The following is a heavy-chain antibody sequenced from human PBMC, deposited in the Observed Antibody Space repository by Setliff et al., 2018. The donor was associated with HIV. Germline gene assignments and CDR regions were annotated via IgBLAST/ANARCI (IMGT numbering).Heavy chain of an antibody. D-gene: IGHD3-22*01. V-gene: IGHV1-69*10. Sequence: PGASVKVSCKASGGTFSSYAISWVRQAPGQGLEWMGGIIPILGIANYAQKFQGRVTITADKSTSTAYMELSSLRSEDTAVYYCARDGGYYDSSGYYAAPPSYWGQGTLVTVSS. CDR2: IIPILGIA. CDR1: GGTFSSYA. J-gene: IGHJ4*02. CDR3: ARDGGYYDSSGYYAAPPSY.